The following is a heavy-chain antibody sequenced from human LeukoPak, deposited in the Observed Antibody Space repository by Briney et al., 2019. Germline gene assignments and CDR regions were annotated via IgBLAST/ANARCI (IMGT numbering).Heavy chain of an antibody. CDR3: AKTPDSSSWYSGYYYYGMDV. CDR2: SNK. Sequence: SNKYYADSVKGRFTISRDNSKNTLYLQMNSLRAEDTAVYYCAKTPDSSSWYSGYYYYGMDVWGQGTTVTVSS. J-gene: IGHJ6*02. D-gene: IGHD6-13*01. V-gene: IGHV3-30*02.